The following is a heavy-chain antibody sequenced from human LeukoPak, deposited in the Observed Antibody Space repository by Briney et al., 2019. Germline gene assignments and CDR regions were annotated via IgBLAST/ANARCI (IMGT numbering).Heavy chain of an antibody. Sequence: ASVKVSCKASGGTFSSYAISWVRQAPGQGLEWMGRIIPILGIANYAQKFQGRVTITADKSTSTAYMELSSLRSEDTAVYYCAAQDYYGSGSYKHYYGMDVWGQGTTVTVSS. CDR1: GGTFSSYA. CDR2: IIPILGIA. J-gene: IGHJ6*02. V-gene: IGHV1-69*04. CDR3: AAQDYYGSGSYKHYYGMDV. D-gene: IGHD3-10*01.